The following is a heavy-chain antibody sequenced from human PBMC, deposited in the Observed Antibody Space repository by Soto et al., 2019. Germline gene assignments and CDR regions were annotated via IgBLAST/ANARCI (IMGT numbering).Heavy chain of an antibody. V-gene: IGHV3-33*01. Sequence: GGSLRLSCAASGFTFSSYGMHWVRQAPGKGLEWVAVIWYDGSNKYYADSVKGRFTISRDNSKNTLYLQMNSLRAEETAVYYCARDGGFGELLPSDYYYYGMDVWGQGTTVTVSS. CDR1: GFTFSSYG. CDR2: IWYDGSNK. CDR3: ARDGGFGELLPSDYYYYGMDV. D-gene: IGHD3-10*01. J-gene: IGHJ6*02.